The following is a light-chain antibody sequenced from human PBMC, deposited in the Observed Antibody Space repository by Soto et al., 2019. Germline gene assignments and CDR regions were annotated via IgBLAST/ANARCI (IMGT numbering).Light chain of an antibody. V-gene: IGKV4-1*01. Sequence: DVVMTQSPDSLAVSLGERATINCKSSQSVLNRSNNKNYLAWYQQKPGQPPKLLIYWASTRESGVPDRFSGSGSGTHFTLTISSLQAEDVAVYYCQQYDDTPRTFGQGTKVEIK. CDR3: QQYDDTPRT. J-gene: IGKJ1*01. CDR1: QSVLNRSNNKNY. CDR2: WAS.